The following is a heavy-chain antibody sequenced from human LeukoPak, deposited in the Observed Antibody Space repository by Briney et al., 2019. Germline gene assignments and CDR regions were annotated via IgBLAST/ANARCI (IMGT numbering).Heavy chain of an antibody. CDR1: GFTFSSYW. D-gene: IGHD3-16*01. CDR2: INSDGSST. Sequence: GGSLRLSCAASGFTFSSYWMHWGRQAPGKGLVWVSRINSDGSSTSYADSVKGRFTISRDNAKNTLYLQMNSLRAEDTAVYYCARDYRGGFCTYWGQGTLVTVSS. CDR3: ARDYRGGFCTY. J-gene: IGHJ4*02. V-gene: IGHV3-74*01.